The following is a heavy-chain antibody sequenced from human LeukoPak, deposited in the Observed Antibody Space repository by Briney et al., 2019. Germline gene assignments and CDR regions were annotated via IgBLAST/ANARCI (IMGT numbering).Heavy chain of an antibody. CDR1: GFALSSYA. J-gene: IGHJ4*02. D-gene: IGHD2-15*01. Sequence: RGSLRLSCAASGFALSSYAMSWVRQAPGKGLEWVSATSSSDAGTYHAESVRGRFTISRDNSKNTLYLQMNSLRADDAAVSYCARAPVTSCRGAFCYPFDIWGQGTLVTVSS. V-gene: IGHV3-23*01. CDR3: ARAPVTSCRGAFCYPFDI. CDR2: TSSSDAGT.